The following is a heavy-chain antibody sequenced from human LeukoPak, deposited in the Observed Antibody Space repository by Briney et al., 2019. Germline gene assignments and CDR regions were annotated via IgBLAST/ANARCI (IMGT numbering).Heavy chain of an antibody. CDR1: GYTFTSYA. D-gene: IGHD1-26*01. J-gene: IGHJ4*02. CDR3: ARDSGSFQ. V-gene: IGHV1-2*02. Sequence: ASVKVSCKASGYTFTSYAMNWVRQAPGQGLEWMGWINPNSGGTNYAQKFQGRVTMTRDTSISTAYMELSRLRSDDTAVYYCARDSGSFQWGQGTLVTVSS. CDR2: INPNSGGT.